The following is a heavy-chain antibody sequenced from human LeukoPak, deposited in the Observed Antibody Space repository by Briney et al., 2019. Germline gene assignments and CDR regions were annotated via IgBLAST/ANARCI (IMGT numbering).Heavy chain of an antibody. CDR1: GGSISSSYDQ. CDR3: ATRDTGHFHH. J-gene: IGHJ4*02. Sequence: PSETLSLTCAVSGGSISSSYDQWVWIRQPPGKGLEWIGRIYYSGSSYNSPSLKSRVTISFDTSKNQFSLKLTSVTAADAAIYYCATRDTGHFHHWGQGTLATVCS. CDR2: IYYSGSS. D-gene: IGHD5-18*01. V-gene: IGHV4-39*01.